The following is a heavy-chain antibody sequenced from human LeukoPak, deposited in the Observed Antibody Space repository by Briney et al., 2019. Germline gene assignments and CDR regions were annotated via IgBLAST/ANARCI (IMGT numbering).Heavy chain of an antibody. CDR1: GFTFSSYG. D-gene: IGHD1-26*01. V-gene: IGHV3-30*02. J-gene: IGHJ4*02. Sequence: GGSLRLSCAASGFTFSSYGMDWVRQAPGKGLECVAFIRYDGSKKYYADSVKGRFTLSRDNLKNTLYLQMNNLRAEDTAVYYCAKDRSGSYSFDYWGQGTLVTVSS. CDR3: AKDRSGSYSFDY. CDR2: IRYDGSKK.